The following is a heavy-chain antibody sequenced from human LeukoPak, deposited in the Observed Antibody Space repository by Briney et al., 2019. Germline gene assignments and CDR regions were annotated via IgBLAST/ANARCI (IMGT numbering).Heavy chain of an antibody. CDR1: GFTFSSYA. V-gene: IGHV3-64D*06. CDR3: VKDLDLVLTGYLFDY. D-gene: IGHD3-9*01. CDR2: ISSNGGST. Sequence: PGGSLRLSCSASGFTFSSYAMHWVRQAPGKGLEYVSAISSNGGSTYYADSVKGRFTISRDNSKNTLYLQMSSLRAEDTAVYYCVKDLDLVLTGYLFDYWGQGTLVTVSS. J-gene: IGHJ4*02.